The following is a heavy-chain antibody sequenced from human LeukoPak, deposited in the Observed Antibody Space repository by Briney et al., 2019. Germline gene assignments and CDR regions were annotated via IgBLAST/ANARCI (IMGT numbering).Heavy chain of an antibody. CDR3: ARGVYDFWSGQGVSYYYYYYMDV. V-gene: IGHV1-8*03. J-gene: IGHJ6*03. D-gene: IGHD3-3*01. CDR1: GYTFTSYD. Sequence: ASVKVSCKASGYTFTSYDINWVRQATGQGLEWMGWMNPNSGNTGYAQKFQGRVTITRNTSISTAYMELSSLRSEDTAVYYCARGVYDFWSGQGVSYYYYYYMDVWGKGTTVTVSS. CDR2: MNPNSGNT.